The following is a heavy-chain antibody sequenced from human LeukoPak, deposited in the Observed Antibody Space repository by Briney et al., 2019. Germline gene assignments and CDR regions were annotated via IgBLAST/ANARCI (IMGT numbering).Heavy chain of an antibody. CDR3: AREHYDFWSGYFDY. CDR2: IYTSGST. D-gene: IGHD3-3*01. Sequence: SEALSLTCTVSGGSISSGSYYWSWIRQPAGKGLEWIGRIYTSGSTNYNPSLKSRVTISVDTSKNQFSLKLSPVTAADTAVYYCAREHYDFWSGYFDYWGQGTLVTVSS. V-gene: IGHV4-61*02. J-gene: IGHJ4*02. CDR1: GGSISSGSYY.